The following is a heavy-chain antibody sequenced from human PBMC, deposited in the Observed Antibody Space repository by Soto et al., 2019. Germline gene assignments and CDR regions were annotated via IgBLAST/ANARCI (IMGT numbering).Heavy chain of an antibody. V-gene: IGHV4-59*04. CDR3: ARTSSGTFRYLDS. Sequence: SETLSLTCTVSGGSISSYYWSWIRQPPGKGLEWIAYIYYSGSTYYNPSLKSRVTMSVDTSKNQFSLKLSSVTAVDAAMYYCARTSSGTFRYLDSWGPGTLVTVSS. CDR1: GGSISSYY. CDR2: IYYSGST. D-gene: IGHD3-10*01. J-gene: IGHJ4*02.